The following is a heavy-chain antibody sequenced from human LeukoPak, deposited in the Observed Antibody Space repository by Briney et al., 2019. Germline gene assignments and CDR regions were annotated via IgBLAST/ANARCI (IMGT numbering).Heavy chain of an antibody. CDR1: GFTFSSSA. Sequence: GGSLRLSCSASGFTFSSSAMSWVRQAPGKGLEWVSAIGTSGDRTFYADSVKGRFTISRDNSKNTLYLQMNSLRAEDTAVYYCARDRPYFDYWGQGTLVTFSS. J-gene: IGHJ4*02. V-gene: IGHV3-23*01. CDR2: IGTSGDRT. CDR3: ARDRPYFDY.